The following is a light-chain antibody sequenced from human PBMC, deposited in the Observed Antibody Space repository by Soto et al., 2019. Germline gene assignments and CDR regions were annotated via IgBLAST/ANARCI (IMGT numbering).Light chain of an antibody. CDR2: EGS. V-gene: IGLV2-23*03. CDR3: CSYAGSSPLHVV. J-gene: IGLJ2*01. CDR1: SSDVGSYNL. Sequence: QSALTQPASVSGSPGQSITISCTGTSSDVGSYNLVSWYQQHPGKAPKLMIYEGSKRPSGVSNRFSGSKSGNTASLTISGLQAEDEADYYCCSYAGSSPLHVVFGGGTKLTVL.